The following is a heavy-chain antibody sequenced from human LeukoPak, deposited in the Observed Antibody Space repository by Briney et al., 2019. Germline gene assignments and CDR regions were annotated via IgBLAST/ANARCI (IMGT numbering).Heavy chain of an antibody. J-gene: IGHJ4*02. V-gene: IGHV3-49*04. CDR1: GFTFSNYW. CDR2: IRSKAYGGTT. CDR3: TRDVSFDY. D-gene: IGHD2/OR15-2a*01. Sequence: GGSLRLSCLISGFTFSNYWMSWVRQAPGKGLEWVGFIRSKAYGGTTEYAASVKGRFTISRDDSKSIAYLQMNSLKTEDTAVYYCTRDVSFDYWGQGTLVTVSS.